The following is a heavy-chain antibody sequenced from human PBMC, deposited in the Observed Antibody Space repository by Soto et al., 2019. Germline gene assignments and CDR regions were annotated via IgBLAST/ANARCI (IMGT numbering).Heavy chain of an antibody. CDR1: GFTFSTYG. V-gene: IGHV3-30*18. CDR2: ISYDGSNK. J-gene: IGHJ4*02. CDR3: AKIKAAAGSDY. D-gene: IGHD6-13*01. Sequence: GGSMRVSCAAAGFTFSTYGRHWVRQAPGKGLEWVAVISYDGSNKYYADSVKGRFTISRDNSMNTLYLQMNSLRAEDTAAYYCAKIKAAAGSDYWGQGTLVTVSS.